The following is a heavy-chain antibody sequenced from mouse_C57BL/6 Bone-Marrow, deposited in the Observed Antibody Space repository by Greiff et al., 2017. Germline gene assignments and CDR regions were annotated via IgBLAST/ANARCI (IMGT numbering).Heavy chain of an antibody. CDR2: INPYNGGT. CDR1: GYTFTDYS. CDR3: ARETYDGSFAY. V-gene: IGHV1-19*01. Sequence: VQLQQSGPVLVKPGASVKMSCKASGYTFTDYSMNWVKQSHGKSLEWIGVINPYNGGTSYNQKFKGKATLTVDKSSSTAYMELNSLTSEDSAVDYCARETYDGSFAYWGQGTLVTVSA. D-gene: IGHD2-3*01. J-gene: IGHJ3*01.